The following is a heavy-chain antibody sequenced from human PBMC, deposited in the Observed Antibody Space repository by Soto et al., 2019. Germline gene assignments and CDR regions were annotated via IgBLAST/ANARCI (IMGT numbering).Heavy chain of an antibody. D-gene: IGHD4-17*01. CDR3: AREGVDYRDYGAHDY. CDR1: GFTFSRYS. J-gene: IGHJ4*02. Sequence: QVQLVESGGGVVQPGRSLRLSCAASGFTFSRYSMHWVRQAPGKGLEWVAVIADDGSFKYYADSVKGRFTISRDNSKNTLDLQLNTLRAEDTAVYYCAREGVDYRDYGAHDYWGQGTLVTVSS. V-gene: IGHV3-30-3*01. CDR2: IADDGSFK.